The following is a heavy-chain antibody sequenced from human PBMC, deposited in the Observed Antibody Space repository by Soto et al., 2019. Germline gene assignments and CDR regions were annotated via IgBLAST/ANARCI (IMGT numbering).Heavy chain of an antibody. V-gene: IGHV4-34*01. CDR3: ARGGEYSTSFDY. D-gene: IGHD6-6*01. Sequence: SETLSLTCAVYGGSFSGYYWSWISQSPEKGLEWIGEINHSGNTNYSPSLKSRVTISVDTSKNQFSLNLSSVTAADTAVYYCARGGEYSTSFDYWGQGTLVPVSS. J-gene: IGHJ4*02. CDR1: GGSFSGYY. CDR2: INHSGNT.